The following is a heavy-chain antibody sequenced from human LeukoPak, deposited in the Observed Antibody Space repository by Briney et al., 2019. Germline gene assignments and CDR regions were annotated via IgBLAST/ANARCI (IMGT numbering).Heavy chain of an antibody. V-gene: IGHV4-4*07. CDR1: GGSINNNF. Sequence: SSETLSLTCTVPGGSINNNFLTWVRQPAGKALEWIGRLYTSGSTTYNPPLKSRVTMSLDTSITRFSLKLKSVTAADKAVYYCAGGGSPHSWGQGTMVTVSS. CDR3: AGGGSPHS. CDR2: LYTSGST. D-gene: IGHD1-26*01. J-gene: IGHJ3*02.